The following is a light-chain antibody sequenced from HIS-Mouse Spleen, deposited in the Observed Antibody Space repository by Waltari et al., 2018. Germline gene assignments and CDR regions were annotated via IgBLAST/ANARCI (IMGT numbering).Light chain of an antibody. V-gene: IGKV4-1*01. CDR2: WAC. CDR3: QQYYSTPWT. CDR1: QSVLYSSNNKNY. J-gene: IGKJ1*01. Sequence: DIVMTQSPDSLAVSLGERATINCKSNQSVLYSSNNKNYLAWYQQKPRQPPKLLIYWACTRESGVPDRVSGSGSGTDFTLAISSLQAEDVAVYYCQQYYSTPWTFGQGTKVEIK.